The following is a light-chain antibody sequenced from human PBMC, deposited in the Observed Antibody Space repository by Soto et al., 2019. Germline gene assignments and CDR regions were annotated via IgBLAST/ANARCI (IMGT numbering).Light chain of an antibody. Sequence: EIVLTQSPATLSLSPGDRATLSCRASQSVSNYLAWYQQRPGQAPRLLIFDASRRATDIPARFSGSGSGTDFTLTISSLEPEDFAIYYCHQRSNWPLGTFGGGTKVEI. V-gene: IGKV3-11*01. CDR1: QSVSNY. CDR2: DAS. J-gene: IGKJ4*01. CDR3: HQRSNWPLGT.